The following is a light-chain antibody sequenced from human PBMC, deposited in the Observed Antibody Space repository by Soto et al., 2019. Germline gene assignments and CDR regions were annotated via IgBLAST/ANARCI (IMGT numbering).Light chain of an antibody. Sequence: EIVLTQSPGTLSLPPGERATLSCRASQSVSSSYLAWYQQKPGQAPRLLIYGASSRATGIPDRFSGSGSGTDFTLTISRLEPEDFAVYYCQQFGNSPPYTFGQGTKLEIK. CDR3: QQFGNSPPYT. CDR1: QSVSSSY. J-gene: IGKJ2*01. V-gene: IGKV3-20*01. CDR2: GAS.